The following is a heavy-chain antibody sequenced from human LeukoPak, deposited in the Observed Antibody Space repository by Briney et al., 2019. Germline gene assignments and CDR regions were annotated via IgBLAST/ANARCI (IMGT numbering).Heavy chain of an antibody. Sequence: GRSLRLSCAASGFTFSSYGMHWVRQAPGKGLEWVAGISYDASKRFYGDSVRGRFTISRDNTKNTLFLQMNSLRPEDTAVYYCARDRRSWPFEYWGQGTLVTVSS. CDR1: GFTFSSYG. J-gene: IGHJ4*02. D-gene: IGHD6-13*01. CDR3: ARDRRSWPFEY. V-gene: IGHV3-30*19. CDR2: ISYDASKR.